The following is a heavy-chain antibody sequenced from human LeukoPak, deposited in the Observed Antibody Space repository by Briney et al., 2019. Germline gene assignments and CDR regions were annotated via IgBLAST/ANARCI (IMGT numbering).Heavy chain of an antibody. CDR1: GFTYSNFW. D-gene: IGHD3-22*01. Sequence: GGSLRLSCEASGFTYSNFWMSWVRQAPGKGLEWVANIKQDGSEKYYLDSVKGRFTISRDNAKNSLYLQVNSLRAEDTAVYYCAREGGTYDSSGYYQAYDAFDIWGQGTMVTVSS. CDR2: IKQDGSEK. V-gene: IGHV3-7*05. CDR3: AREGGTYDSSGYYQAYDAFDI. J-gene: IGHJ3*02.